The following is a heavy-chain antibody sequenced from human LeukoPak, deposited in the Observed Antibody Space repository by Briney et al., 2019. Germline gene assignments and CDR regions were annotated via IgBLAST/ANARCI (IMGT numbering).Heavy chain of an antibody. V-gene: IGHV4-59*08. CDR3: ATQARIVGATGYFDY. J-gene: IGHJ4*02. CDR2: IFYSGST. D-gene: IGHD1-26*01. CDR1: GVSMSSYH. Sequence: PSETLSLTCSVVGVSMSSYHWRWIRHPPRHDLEWIGYIFYSGSTNYNPSLKSRVTISLDTSKNQFSLKLSSVTAADTAVYYCATQARIVGATGYFDYWGQGTLVTVSS.